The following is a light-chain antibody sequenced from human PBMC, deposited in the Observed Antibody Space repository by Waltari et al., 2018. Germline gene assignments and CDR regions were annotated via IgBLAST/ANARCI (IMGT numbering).Light chain of an antibody. V-gene: IGKV3-11*01. J-gene: IGKJ4*01. CDR1: QNVNNF. Sequence: EIVLTQSPATLSLSPGERATLSCRASQNVNNFLNWYQQKPGQAHRLLSYDASNRPTGVPDRFSGSVSGTDFTRTSRRLDPEDCGVYYCQQRSDWLTFGGGTTVEI. CDR2: DAS. CDR3: QQRSDWLT.